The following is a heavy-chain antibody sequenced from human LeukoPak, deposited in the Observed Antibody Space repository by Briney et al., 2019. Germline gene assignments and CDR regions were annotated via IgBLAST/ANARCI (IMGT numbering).Heavy chain of an antibody. D-gene: IGHD3-9*01. CDR2: IYSGGST. Sequence: GGSLRLSCAASGFTVSSNYMSWVRQAPGEGLEWVSVIYSGGSTYYADSVKGRFTISRDNSKNTLYLQVNSLRAEDTAVYYCARVLGYYDILTGYYTVSYFDYWGQGTLVTVSS. J-gene: IGHJ4*02. CDR3: ARVLGYYDILTGYYTVSYFDY. V-gene: IGHV3-53*01. CDR1: GFTVSSNY.